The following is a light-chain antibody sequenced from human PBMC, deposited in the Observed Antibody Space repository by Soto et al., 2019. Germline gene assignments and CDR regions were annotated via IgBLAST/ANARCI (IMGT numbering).Light chain of an antibody. CDR2: KAS. J-gene: IGKJ1*01. V-gene: IGKV1-5*03. CDR3: QNYNSYSEA. CDR1: HTISSW. Sequence: DIQMTQSPSTLSGSVGDRVTITCRASHTISSWLAWYQQKPGKAPKLLIYKASTLKSGVPSRFSGSGSGTEFTLTISSLQPDDFATYYCQNYNSYSEAFGQGTKVDI.